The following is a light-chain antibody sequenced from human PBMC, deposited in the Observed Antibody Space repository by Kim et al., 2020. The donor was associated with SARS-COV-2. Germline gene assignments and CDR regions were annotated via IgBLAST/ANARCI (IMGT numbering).Light chain of an antibody. CDR3: QQYNSYSS. J-gene: IGKJ2*01. V-gene: IGKV1-5*01. Sequence: LSASVGDRVTITCRASQSVSSWLAWYQQKPGKAPKLLIYDASSLQSGVPSRLSGSGSGTEFTLTISSLQPDDCASYYCQQYNSYSSFGQGTKLEI. CDR2: DAS. CDR1: QSVSSW.